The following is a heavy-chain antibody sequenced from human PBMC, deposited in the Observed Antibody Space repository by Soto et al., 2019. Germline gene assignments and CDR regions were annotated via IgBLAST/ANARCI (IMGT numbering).Heavy chain of an antibody. CDR3: ARDRPARASGYPLSPPYYYYVMDV. D-gene: IGHD5-12*01. CDR1: GGSIRSYC. CDR2: IYYNGST. J-gene: IGHJ6*02. V-gene: IGHV4-59*01. Sequence: SETLSLTCSLSGGSIRSYCWSWIRQPPGKGMEWIGYIYYNGSTNYNPSLKSRVTISVDTSKNQFSLKLSSVTAADTAVYYCARDRPARASGYPLSPPYYYYVMDVCGQGTTVTVSS.